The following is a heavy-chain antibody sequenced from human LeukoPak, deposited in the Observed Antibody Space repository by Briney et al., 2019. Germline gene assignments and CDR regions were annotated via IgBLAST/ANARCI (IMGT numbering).Heavy chain of an antibody. CDR2: IRYDGSHK. D-gene: IGHD4/OR15-4a*01. V-gene: IGHV3-30*02. Sequence: GGSLRLSCAASGFTFSSYGIHWVRQAPGKGLEWVAFIRYDGSHKYYADSVKGRFTISRDNSKNTLYLQMNSLRAEDTAVYYCAKVSLNMVNDAFDIWGQGTMVSVSS. CDR1: GFTFSSYG. J-gene: IGHJ3*02. CDR3: AKVSLNMVNDAFDI.